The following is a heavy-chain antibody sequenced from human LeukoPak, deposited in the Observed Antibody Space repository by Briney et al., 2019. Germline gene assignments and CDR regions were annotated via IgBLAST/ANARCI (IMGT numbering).Heavy chain of an antibody. J-gene: IGHJ4*02. CDR3: ARASSSWPSDY. CDR2: INPNSGDT. Sequence: ASVKVSCKAAGYIFGGYYMHWVRQAPGQGLEWMGFINPNSGDTDYTQRFQGRVTMTRDTSINTAYMELSSLRSDDTAVYYCARASSSWPSDYWGQGTLVTVSS. V-gene: IGHV1-2*02. D-gene: IGHD6-13*01. CDR1: GYIFGGYY.